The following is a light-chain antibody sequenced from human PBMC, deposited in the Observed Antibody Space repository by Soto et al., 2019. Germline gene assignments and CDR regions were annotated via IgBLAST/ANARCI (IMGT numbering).Light chain of an antibody. Sequence: EIVLMQSPGTLSLSPGERATLSCRASQSVSSSYLAWYQQKPGQAPRLLIYGASSRATGIPDRFSGSGSGTAFTLTISRLEPEDFAVYYCQQYGSSPYTFGQGTKLEIK. CDR2: GAS. CDR1: QSVSSSY. V-gene: IGKV3-20*01. CDR3: QQYGSSPYT. J-gene: IGKJ2*01.